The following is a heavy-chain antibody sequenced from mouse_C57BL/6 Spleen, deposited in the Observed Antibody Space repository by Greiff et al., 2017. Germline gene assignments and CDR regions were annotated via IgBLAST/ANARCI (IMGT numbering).Heavy chain of an antibody. CDR2: INPNYGTT. D-gene: IGHD3-2*02. V-gene: IGHV1-39*01. J-gene: IGHJ2*01. CDR1: GYSFTDYN. CDR3: ARSNSSGYLDYCDY. Sequence: QLQQSGPELVKPGASVKISCKASGYSFTDYNMNWVKQSNGKSLEWIGVINPNYGTTSYNQKFKGKATLTVDQSSSTAYMQLNSLTSEDAAVYYCARSNSSGYLDYCDYWGQGTTLTVSS.